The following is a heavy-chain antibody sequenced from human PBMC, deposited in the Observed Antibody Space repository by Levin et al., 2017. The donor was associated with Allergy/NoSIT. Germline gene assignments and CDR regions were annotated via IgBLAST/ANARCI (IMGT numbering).Heavy chain of an antibody. Sequence: RSQTLSLTCTVSGGSISSSSYYWGWIRQPPGKGLEWIGSIYNSGSAYYNPSLKSRVTISVDTSKNQFSLKLNSVTAADTAVFYCARHGIPRAYSSSSRFDYWGQGTLATVSS. D-gene: IGHD6-6*01. CDR2: IYNSGSA. CDR1: GGSISSSSYY. J-gene: IGHJ4*02. CDR3: ARHGIPRAYSSSSRFDY. V-gene: IGHV4-39*01.